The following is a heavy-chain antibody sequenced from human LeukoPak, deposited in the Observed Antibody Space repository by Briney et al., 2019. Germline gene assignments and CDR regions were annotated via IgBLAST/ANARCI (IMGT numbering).Heavy chain of an antibody. CDR3: AKERRLFYRESTGFYPTGFYVDN. Sequence: SETLSLTCTVSSDSISGYSWNWIRQPAGKGLEWIGRMDTGGNTNFIPSLKSRLTMSADTSKNQLSLKLTSVTAADTAVYYCAKERRLFYRESTGFYPTGFYVDNWGRGILVTVSS. J-gene: IGHJ4*02. V-gene: IGHV4-4*07. CDR2: MDTGGNT. D-gene: IGHD3-9*01. CDR1: SDSISGYS.